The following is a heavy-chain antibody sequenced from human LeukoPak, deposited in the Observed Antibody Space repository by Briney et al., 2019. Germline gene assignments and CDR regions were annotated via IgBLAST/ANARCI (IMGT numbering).Heavy chain of an antibody. CDR3: AKPSGSRYYFDS. V-gene: IGHV3-23*01. CDR1: GFTFSSYD. Sequence: GGSLRLSCAASGFTFSSYDMNWVRQAPGKGLEWVSAVSVSGSSTYYADSVKGRFTISRDNSKNTLFLQMNSLRAEDTAVFYCAKPSGSRYYFDSWGQGTLVTSSP. CDR2: VSVSGSST. D-gene: IGHD3-10*01. J-gene: IGHJ4*02.